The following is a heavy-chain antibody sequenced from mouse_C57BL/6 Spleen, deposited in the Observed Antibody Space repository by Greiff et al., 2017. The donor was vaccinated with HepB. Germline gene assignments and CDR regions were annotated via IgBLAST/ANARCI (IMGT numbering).Heavy chain of an antibody. CDR2: ISSGSSTI. CDR1: GFTFSDYG. J-gene: IGHJ2*01. Sequence: VQLKESGGGLVKPGGSLKLSCAASGFTFSDYGMHWVRQAPEKGLEWVAYISSGSSTIYYADTVKGRFTISRDNAKNTLFLQMTSLRSEDTAMYYCAREGLYYDYEYYFDYWGQGTTLTVSS. D-gene: IGHD2-4*01. V-gene: IGHV5-17*01. CDR3: AREGLYYDYEYYFDY.